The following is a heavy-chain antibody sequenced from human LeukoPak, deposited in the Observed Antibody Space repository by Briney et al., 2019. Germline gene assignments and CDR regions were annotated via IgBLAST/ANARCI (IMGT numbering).Heavy chain of an antibody. CDR2: IYYSGSS. CDR1: GVSISPNY. J-gene: IGHJ4*02. CDR3: ARGRLSDYTFWSGYKELDY. Sequence: PSETLSLTCIVSGVSISPNYWTWIRQSPGKGLEWIGYIYYSGSSDYNPSLKSRVTFSLDSSKNQFSLNLTSVTAADTAVYYCARGRLSDYTFWSGYKELDYWGQGTLVTVSS. D-gene: IGHD3-3*01. V-gene: IGHV4-59*01.